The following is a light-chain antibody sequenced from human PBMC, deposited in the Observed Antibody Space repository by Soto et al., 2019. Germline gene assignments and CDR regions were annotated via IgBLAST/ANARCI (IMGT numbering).Light chain of an antibody. V-gene: IGKV1-5*03. Sequence: DIQMTQSPATLAASVGDRVSITCRASQSIDTWLAWYQQKAGKAPNLLIYKASRLESGVPSRFSGSGSGTEFTLTISSLQPEDFGSYYCQEYRNDYGTFGQGTKVDSK. CDR1: QSIDTW. J-gene: IGKJ1*01. CDR2: KAS. CDR3: QEYRNDYGT.